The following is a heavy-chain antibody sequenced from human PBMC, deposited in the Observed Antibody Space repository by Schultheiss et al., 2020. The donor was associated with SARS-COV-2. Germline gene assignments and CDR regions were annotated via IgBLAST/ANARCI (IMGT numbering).Heavy chain of an antibody. CDR2: IWYDGSNK. CDR1: GFTFSSYG. D-gene: IGHD2-2*01. V-gene: IGHV3-33*01. CDR3: ARDLIRYCSSTSCDPFDY. Sequence: GESLKISCAASGFTFSSYGMHWVRQAPGKGLEWVAVIWYDGSNKYYADSVKGRFTISRDNSKNTLYLQMNSLRAEDTAVYYCARDLIRYCSSTSCDPFDYWGQGTLVTVSS. J-gene: IGHJ4*02.